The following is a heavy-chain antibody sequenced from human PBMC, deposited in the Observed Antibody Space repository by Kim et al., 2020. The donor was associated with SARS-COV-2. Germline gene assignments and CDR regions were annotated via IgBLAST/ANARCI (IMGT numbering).Heavy chain of an antibody. V-gene: IGHV1-18*01. D-gene: IGHD6-13*01. CDR1: GYTFGNYE. CDR3: SRIAVSSSWYFDY. Sequence: ASVKVSCQASGYTFGNYEINWVRQAPGRGREWMGWINPYNGNTNYAQKFQGRVTMNTDTSTSTAYMRVRSLKSDDTAVYSCSRIAVSSSWYFDYWGQGTLVTVSS. J-gene: IGHJ4*02. CDR2: INPYNGNT.